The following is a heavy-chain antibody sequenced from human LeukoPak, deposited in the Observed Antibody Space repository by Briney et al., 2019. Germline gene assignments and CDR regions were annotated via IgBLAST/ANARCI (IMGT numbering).Heavy chain of an antibody. J-gene: IGHJ4*02. V-gene: IGHV4-4*07. CDR2: IYTSGST. CDR3: ARDLPDSGTIDY. D-gene: IGHD5-12*01. Sequence: SETLSLTCTVSGGSISSYYWSWIRQPAGKGLEWIGRIYTSGSTNYNPSLKSRVTMSLDTSKNQFSLKLSSVTAADTAVYYCARDLPDSGTIDYWGQGTLVTVSS. CDR1: GGSISSYY.